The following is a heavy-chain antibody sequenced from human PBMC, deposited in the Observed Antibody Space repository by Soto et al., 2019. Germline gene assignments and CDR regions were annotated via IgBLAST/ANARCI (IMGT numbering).Heavy chain of an antibody. V-gene: IGHV4-59*08. J-gene: IGHJ4*02. CDR3: ARSTVIGRGAFDY. Sequence: SETLSLTCTVSGGSVISSCWSWIRQSPGKGLEWIAYIYNTGSPSYNPSLKSRVTISLDTSKNQFSLKLSSVTAADTAVYYCARSTVIGRGAFDYWGPGTLVTVSS. CDR1: GGSVISSC. D-gene: IGHD3-10*01. CDR2: IYNTGSP.